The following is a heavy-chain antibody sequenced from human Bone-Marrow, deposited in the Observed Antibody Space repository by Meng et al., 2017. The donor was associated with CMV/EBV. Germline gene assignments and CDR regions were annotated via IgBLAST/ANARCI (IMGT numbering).Heavy chain of an antibody. Sequence: SVTLSLTCTVSGGSISSGGYYWSWIRQHPGKGLEWIGYIYYSGSTYYNPSLKSRVTISVDTSKNQFSLKLSSVTAADTAVYYCARGHPSSSGWYRDYWGQGTRVTGSS. J-gene: IGHJ4*02. CDR2: IYYSGST. CDR3: ARGHPSSSGWYRDY. V-gene: IGHV4-31*03. CDR1: GGSISSGGYY. D-gene: IGHD6-19*01.